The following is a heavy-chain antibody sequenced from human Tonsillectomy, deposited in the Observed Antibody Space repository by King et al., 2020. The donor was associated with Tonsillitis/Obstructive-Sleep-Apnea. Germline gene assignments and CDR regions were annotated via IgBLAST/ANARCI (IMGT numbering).Heavy chain of an antibody. J-gene: IGHJ6*03. Sequence: VQLQQWGAGLLKPSETLSLTCAVYGGSFSGYYWSWIRQPPGKGLEWIGEVNHSGSTNYNPSLKSRLTMSIDTSKNQFSLRLSSVTAADTAMYYCARVQSGYDPYYYCYSTDVWGKGTTVTVSS. V-gene: IGHV4-34*01. CDR2: VNHSGST. CDR1: GGSFSGYY. CDR3: ARVQSGYDPYYYCYSTDV. D-gene: IGHD5-12*01.